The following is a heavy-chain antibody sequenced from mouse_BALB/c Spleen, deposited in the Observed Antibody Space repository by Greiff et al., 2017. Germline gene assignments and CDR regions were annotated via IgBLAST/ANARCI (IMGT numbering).Heavy chain of an antibody. V-gene: IGHV5-4*02. Sequence: EVKLMESGGGLVKPGGSLKLSCAASGFTFSDYYMYWVRQTPEKRLEWVATISDGGSYTYYPDSVKGRFTISRDNAKNNLYLQMSSLKSEDTAMYYCAREGTTAMDYWGQGTSVTVSS. CDR2: ISDGGSYT. CDR1: GFTFSDYY. J-gene: IGHJ4*01. D-gene: IGHD2-12*01. CDR3: AREGTTAMDY.